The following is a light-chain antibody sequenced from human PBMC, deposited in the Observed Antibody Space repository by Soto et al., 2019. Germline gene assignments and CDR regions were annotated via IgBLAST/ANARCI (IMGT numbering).Light chain of an antibody. CDR1: QSVSGF. V-gene: IGKV3-11*01. J-gene: IGKJ5*01. CDR2: DAS. CDR3: QQRSNWPPIT. Sequence: EIVLTQSPRTLSLSPGERARLSCRASQSVSGFLGWYQQKPGQAPRLLIYDASNRATGIPDRFSGSGSGTDFTLTISSLEPEDFAVYYCQQRSNWPPITFGQGTRLEIK.